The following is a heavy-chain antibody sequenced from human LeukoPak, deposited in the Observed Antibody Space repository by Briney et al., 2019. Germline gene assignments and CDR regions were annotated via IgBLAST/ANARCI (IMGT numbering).Heavy chain of an antibody. CDR3: ARGPAMVRGVNWFDP. V-gene: IGHV4-59*12. Sequence: SETLSLTCTVSGGSISSYYWSWIRQPPGKGLEWIGDIYYSGSTNSNPSLKSRVTISVDTSKNQFSLKLSSVTAADTAVYYCARGPAMVRGVNWFDPWGQGTLVTVSP. D-gene: IGHD3-10*01. J-gene: IGHJ5*02. CDR2: IYYSGST. CDR1: GGSISSYY.